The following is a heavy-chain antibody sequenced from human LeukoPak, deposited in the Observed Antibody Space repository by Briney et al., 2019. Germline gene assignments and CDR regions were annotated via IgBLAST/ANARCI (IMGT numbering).Heavy chain of an antibody. CDR3: AKGAGGDGSGRF. Sequence: GGSLRLSCAASGFTFDDYAMHWVRQAPGKGLEWVSGISWNSGSIGYADSVKGRFTISRDNSKNTLYLQMNSLRAEDTAVYYCAKGAGGDGSGRFWGQGTLVTVSS. V-gene: IGHV3-9*01. J-gene: IGHJ4*02. CDR1: GFTFDDYA. D-gene: IGHD3-16*01. CDR2: ISWNSGSI.